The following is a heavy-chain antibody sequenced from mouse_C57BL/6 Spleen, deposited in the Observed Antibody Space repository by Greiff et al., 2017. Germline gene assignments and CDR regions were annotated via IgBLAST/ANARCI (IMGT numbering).Heavy chain of an antibody. CDR3: ARYRRTHLYAMDY. CDR1: GFTFTDYY. CDR2: IRNKANGYTT. J-gene: IGHJ4*01. V-gene: IGHV7-3*01. Sequence: EVMLVESGGGLVQPGGSLSLSCAASGFTFTDYYMSWVRQPPGKALEWLGFIRNKANGYTTEYSASVKGRFTISRDNSQSILYLQMNALRAEDSATYYCARYRRTHLYAMDYWGQGTSVTVSS.